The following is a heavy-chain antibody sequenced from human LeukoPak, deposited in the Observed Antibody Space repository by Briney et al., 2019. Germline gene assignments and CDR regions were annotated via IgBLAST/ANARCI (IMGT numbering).Heavy chain of an antibody. Sequence: SETLSLTCAVHGGSFSDSYWSWIRQPPGKGLEWIGEINHSGNTNYNPSLESRVTISVDTPKKQFSLRLSYVTAADTAVYYCARGRGRYSSRHPFDYWAQGTLVTVSS. J-gene: IGHJ4*02. D-gene: IGHD6-13*01. V-gene: IGHV4-34*01. CDR2: INHSGNT. CDR1: GGSFSDSY. CDR3: ARGRGRYSSRHPFDY.